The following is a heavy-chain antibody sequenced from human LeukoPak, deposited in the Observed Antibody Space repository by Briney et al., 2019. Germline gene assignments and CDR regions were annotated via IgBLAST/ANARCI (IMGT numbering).Heavy chain of an antibody. V-gene: IGHV3-30*18. J-gene: IGHJ4*02. D-gene: IGHD6-19*01. CDR2: ISYDGSNK. Sequence: GRSLRLSCVASGFTFSNYGMHWVRRAPGKGVGWVAVISYDGSNKYFADSVRGPFTISRDNSKNTLYLQMSSLRAEDTAVYYCAKDRLDAIDYWGQGTLVTVSS. CDR3: AKDRLDAIDY. CDR1: GFTFSNYG.